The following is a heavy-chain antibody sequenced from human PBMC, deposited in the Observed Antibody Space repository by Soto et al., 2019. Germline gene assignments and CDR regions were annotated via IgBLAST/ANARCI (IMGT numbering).Heavy chain of an antibody. CDR3: ARYTYGSGSYFDY. CDR2: ISSSSSYI. V-gene: IGHV3-21*01. D-gene: IGHD3-10*01. CDR1: GFTFSSYS. Sequence: GGSLRLSCAASGFTFSSYSMNWVRQAPGKGLEWVSSISSSSSYIYYADSVKGRFTISRDNAKNSLYLQMNSLRAEDTAVYYCARYTYGSGSYFDYWGQGTLVTVSS. J-gene: IGHJ4*02.